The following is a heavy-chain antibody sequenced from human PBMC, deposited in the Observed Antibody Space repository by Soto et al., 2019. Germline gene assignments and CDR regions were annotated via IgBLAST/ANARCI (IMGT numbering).Heavy chain of an antibody. J-gene: IGHJ4*02. CDR3: ARSGRPLTEFHS. CDR1: GGSLTSGCYS. CDR2: IYYTGNT. Sequence: SETLSLTSAVSGGSLTSGCYSWSWLPQPPGKGLEWIGFIYYTGNTYCNPSLRSRCSMSLDTSENQFSLKLSSVTAADTAVYYCARSGRPLTEFHSWGQGILVTVSS. D-gene: IGHD6-25*01. V-gene: IGHV4-31*11.